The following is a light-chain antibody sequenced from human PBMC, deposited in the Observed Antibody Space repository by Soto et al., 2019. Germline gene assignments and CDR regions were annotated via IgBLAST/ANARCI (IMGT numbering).Light chain of an antibody. Sequence: EIVLTQSPGILSVSPGERATLSCRASQSLSSNYLAWYQQKPGQPPRLLIYGASTRATGIPDRFSGSGSGPDFTLTINSLEPDDSAVYYCQQFGSSQLTFGGGTKVELK. CDR3: QQFGSSQLT. V-gene: IGKV3-20*01. CDR2: GAS. CDR1: QSLSSNY. J-gene: IGKJ4*01.